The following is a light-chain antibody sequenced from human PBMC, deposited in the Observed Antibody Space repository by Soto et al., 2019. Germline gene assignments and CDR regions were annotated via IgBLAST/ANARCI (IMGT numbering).Light chain of an antibody. CDR1: QSISSW. J-gene: IGKJ4*01. CDR3: QQYNSYPLT. V-gene: IGKV1-5*03. CDR2: KAS. Sequence: DIQMTQSPSTLSASVGDRVTITCRARQSISSWLAWYQQKPGKAPKLLTYKASSLESGVPSRFRGSGSGTEFTLTISSLQPDDFATYYCQQYNSYPLTFGGGTKVEIK.